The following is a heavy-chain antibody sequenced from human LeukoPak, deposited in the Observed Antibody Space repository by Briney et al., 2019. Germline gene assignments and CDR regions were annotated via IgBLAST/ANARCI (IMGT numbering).Heavy chain of an antibody. CDR2: IYSGGST. J-gene: IGHJ6*02. CDR3: AREGYYYYYGMDV. Sequence: GGSLRLSCAASGFTVSSNYMSWVRQSPGKGLEWVSVIYSGGSTYYADSVKGRFTISRDNSKNTLYLQMNSLRAEDTAVYYCAREGYYYYYGMDVWAKGPRSPSP. CDR1: GFTVSSNY. V-gene: IGHV3-53*01.